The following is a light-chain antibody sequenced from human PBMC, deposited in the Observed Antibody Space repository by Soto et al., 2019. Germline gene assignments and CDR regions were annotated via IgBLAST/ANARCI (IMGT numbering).Light chain of an antibody. CDR2: EAS. V-gene: IGKV1-5*01. CDR1: QSIFVW. J-gene: IGKJ2*01. Sequence: DIQMTQSPSTLSASVGDRVTITCRASQSIFVWLAWYQQRPGTAPRLLIYEASSWQSGVPSRFSGSGSGTEFTLTISSLQPDDSATYYCQQYNSYSYTFGQGTKLEIK. CDR3: QQYNSYSYT.